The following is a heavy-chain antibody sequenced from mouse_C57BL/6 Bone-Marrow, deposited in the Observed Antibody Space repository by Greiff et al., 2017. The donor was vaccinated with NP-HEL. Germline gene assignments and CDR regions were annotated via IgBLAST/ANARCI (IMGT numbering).Heavy chain of an antibody. CDR2: ISSGGDYI. CDR1: GFTFSSYA. D-gene: IGHD2-3*01. J-gene: IGHJ1*03. Sequence: EVQVVESGEGLVKPGGSLKLSCAASGFTFSSYAMSWVRQTPEKRLEWVAYISSGGDYIYYADTVKGRFTISRDNARNTLYLQMSSLKSEDTAMYYCTIYDGYYWYFDVWGTGTTVTVSS. V-gene: IGHV5-9-1*02. CDR3: TIYDGYYWYFDV.